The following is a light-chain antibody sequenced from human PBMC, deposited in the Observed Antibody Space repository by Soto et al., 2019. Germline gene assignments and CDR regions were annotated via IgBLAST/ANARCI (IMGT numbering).Light chain of an antibody. CDR1: QSVSTK. J-gene: IGKJ3*01. CDR3: HQYNTWPPHFT. CDR2: NAS. Sequence: EIVLTQSPSTLSVSPGQRATLSCRASQSVSTKLAWYQQRPGQTPRLLIYNASTRATGVPARFSGGGSVTEFSLTISSLQSDDLAVYYCHQYNTWPPHFTFGPGTKVDI. V-gene: IGKV3-15*01.